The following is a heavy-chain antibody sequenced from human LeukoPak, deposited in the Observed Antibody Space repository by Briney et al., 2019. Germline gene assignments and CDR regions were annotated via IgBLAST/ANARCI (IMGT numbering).Heavy chain of an antibody. CDR1: GFTFSSYA. D-gene: IGHD2-15*01. V-gene: IGHV3-30*04. Sequence: PGGSLRLSCAASGFTFSSYAMHWVRQAPGKGLEWVVVISYDGSNKYYADSVKGRFTISRDNSKNTLYLQMNSLRAEDTAVYYCARDSIVVVVAASIALDYWGQGTLVTVSS. CDR3: ARDSIVVVVAASIALDY. J-gene: IGHJ4*02. CDR2: ISYDGSNK.